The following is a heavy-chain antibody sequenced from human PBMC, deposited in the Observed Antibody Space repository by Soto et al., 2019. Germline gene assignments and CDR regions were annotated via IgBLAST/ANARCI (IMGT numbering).Heavy chain of an antibody. V-gene: IGHV3-23*01. CDR2: ISGSGGST. J-gene: IGHJ4*02. CDR1: GFTFSRNA. D-gene: IGHD3-3*01. Sequence: GGNPKIACAAHGFTFSRNAMSWVRQAPGKGLEWVSAISGSGGSTYYADSVKGRFTISRDNSKNTLYLQMNSLRAEDTAVYYCAKDGITISGLVRCFDYCGQGT. CDR3: AKDGITISGLVRCFDY.